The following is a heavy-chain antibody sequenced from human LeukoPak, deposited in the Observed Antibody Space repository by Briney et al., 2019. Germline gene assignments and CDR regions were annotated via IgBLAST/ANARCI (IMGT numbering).Heavy chain of an antibody. CDR3: ARGWYPDY. Sequence: PGGSLRLSCAASGFTFSTYAMTWVRQAPGKGLEWVSTISTSGGSTYYADSVKGRFTISRDNSKNTLHLQMNSLRAEDTAVYYCARGWYPDYWGQGTLVTVSS. V-gene: IGHV3-23*01. CDR1: GFTFSTYA. J-gene: IGHJ4*02. D-gene: IGHD2-15*01. CDR2: ISTSGGST.